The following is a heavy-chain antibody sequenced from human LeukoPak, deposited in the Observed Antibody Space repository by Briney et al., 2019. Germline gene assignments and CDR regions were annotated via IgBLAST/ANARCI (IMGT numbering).Heavy chain of an antibody. J-gene: IGHJ5*02. V-gene: IGHV3-7*01. Sequence: GGSLRLSCAASGFTFSTYWMSWVRQAPGKGLEWVANIKQDEGEKSYVDSVKGRFTISRDNAKNSVYLQMNSLRAEDTAVYYCARGSGSYCDTWGQGTLVTVSS. CDR3: ARGSGSYCDT. CDR1: GFTFSTYW. D-gene: IGHD3-10*01. CDR2: IKQDEGEK.